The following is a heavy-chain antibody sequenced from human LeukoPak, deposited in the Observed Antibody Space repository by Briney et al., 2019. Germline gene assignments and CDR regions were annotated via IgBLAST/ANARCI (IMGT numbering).Heavy chain of an antibody. J-gene: IGHJ4*02. D-gene: IGHD6-19*01. Sequence: GGSLRLSCAASGFTFSSYAMSWVRQAPEKGLEWVSTIGGSGRSTYYADSVRGRFTISRDNSKNTLYLQMSSLRAEDSAVYYCASGSGWVFDNWGQGTLVTVSS. CDR1: GFTFSSYA. CDR2: IGGSGRST. V-gene: IGHV3-23*01. CDR3: ASGSGWVFDN.